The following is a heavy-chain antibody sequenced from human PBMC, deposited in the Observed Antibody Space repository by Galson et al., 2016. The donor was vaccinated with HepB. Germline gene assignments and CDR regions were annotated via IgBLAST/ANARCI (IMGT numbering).Heavy chain of an antibody. CDR3: ATNGWTPKDAIDI. D-gene: IGHD2-8*01. V-gene: IGHV3-7*01. Sequence: SLRLSCAGSRFSFRNYWMTWVRQPPGKGLEGVAHIDQRGAETHYLESVRGRFTISRDNTKFSVDLQMNSLRVEDTAIYYCATNGWTPKDAIDIWGRGTMVTVSS. CDR2: IDQRGAET. CDR1: RFSFRNYW. J-gene: IGHJ3*02.